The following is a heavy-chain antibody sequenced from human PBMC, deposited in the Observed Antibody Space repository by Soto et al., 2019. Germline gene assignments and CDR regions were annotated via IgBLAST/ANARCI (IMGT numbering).Heavy chain of an antibody. CDR2: ISSSSSYI. CDR1: GFTFSSYS. J-gene: IGHJ4*02. D-gene: IGHD3-22*01. CDR3: ARDGHYYDSSGYYYYFDY. Sequence: GGSLRLSCAASGFTFSSYSMNWVRQAPGKGLEWVSSISSSSSYIYYADSVKGRFTISRDNAKNSLYLQMNSLRAEDTAVYYCARDGHYYDSSGYYYYFDYWGQGTLVTVSS. V-gene: IGHV3-21*01.